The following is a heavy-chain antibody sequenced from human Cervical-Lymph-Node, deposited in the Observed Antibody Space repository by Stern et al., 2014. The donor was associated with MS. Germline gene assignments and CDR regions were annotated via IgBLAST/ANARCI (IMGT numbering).Heavy chain of an antibody. J-gene: IGHJ5*02. V-gene: IGHV4-31*03. CDR2: IYNSGAI. Sequence: QVQLVESGPGLVKPSQTLSLTCTVSGDSITSGGHYWSWIRQHPGKGLEWIGYIYNSGAIFYNPSLKGRVTISLDTSKSQFSLQLSSVTAADTAIYYCASRWSGTYYGQNWFDPWGQGILVTVST. D-gene: IGHD1-26*01. CDR3: ASRWSGTYYGQNWFDP. CDR1: GDSITSGGHY.